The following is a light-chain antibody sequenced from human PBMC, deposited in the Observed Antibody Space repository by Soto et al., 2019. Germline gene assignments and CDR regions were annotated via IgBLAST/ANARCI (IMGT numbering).Light chain of an antibody. CDR1: SSDVGGSNG. CDR3: SSYTSSSTYV. J-gene: IGLJ1*01. Sequence: QSVLTQPPSVSGSPGQLVAISCTGTSSDVGGSNGVSWYQQPPGTAPKLMIYDVSNRPSGVPDRFSGSKSGNTASLTISGLQAEDEGDYYCSSYTSSSTYVFGTGTKVTVL. V-gene: IGLV2-18*02. CDR2: DVS.